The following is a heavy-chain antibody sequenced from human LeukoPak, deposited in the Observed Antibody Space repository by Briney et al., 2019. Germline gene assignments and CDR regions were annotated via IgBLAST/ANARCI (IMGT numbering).Heavy chain of an antibody. D-gene: IGHD3-10*01. Sequence: SETLSLTCTVSGGSISSSSYYWGWIRQPPGKGLEWIGEIYHSGSTNYNPSLKSRVTISVDKSKNQFSLKLSSVTAADTAVYYCARPTITNYMDVWGKGTTVTVSS. J-gene: IGHJ6*03. CDR2: IYHSGST. V-gene: IGHV4-39*07. CDR1: GGSISSSSYY. CDR3: ARPTITNYMDV.